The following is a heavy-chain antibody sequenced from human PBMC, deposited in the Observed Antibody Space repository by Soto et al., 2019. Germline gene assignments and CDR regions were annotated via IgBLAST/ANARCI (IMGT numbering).Heavy chain of an antibody. CDR1: GYSFSDYG. CDR3: GRARSAAMVTSDY. D-gene: IGHD5-18*01. Sequence: QVQLVQSGPEVKKPGASVKVSCKASGYSFSDYGVTWVRQSPGQGLQWMGWISAYNDDRNYAQNFPDRITMTTDTSTSTAYVELRSLRSDDTAVYFCGRARSAAMVTSDYWGQGTLVTVSS. J-gene: IGHJ4*02. V-gene: IGHV1-18*01. CDR2: ISAYNDDR.